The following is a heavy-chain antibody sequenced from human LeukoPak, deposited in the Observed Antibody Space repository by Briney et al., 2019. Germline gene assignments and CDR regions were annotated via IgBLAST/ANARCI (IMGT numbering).Heavy chain of an antibody. CDR3: ARDTPGSGSSDY. Sequence: GGSLRLSCAASGFTFSSYAMSWVRQAPGKGLEWVSAISGSGSTIYYADSVKGRFTISRDNAKNSLYLQMNSLRAEDTAIYYCARDTPGSGSSDYWGQGTLVTVSS. D-gene: IGHD5-12*01. CDR2: ISGSGSTI. V-gene: IGHV3-23*01. J-gene: IGHJ4*02. CDR1: GFTFSSYA.